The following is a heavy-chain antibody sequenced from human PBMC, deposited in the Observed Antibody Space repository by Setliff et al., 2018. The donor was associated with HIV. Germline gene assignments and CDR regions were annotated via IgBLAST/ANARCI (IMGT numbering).Heavy chain of an antibody. V-gene: IGHV1-46*01. CDR3: AKFIVPHRFTGGPLDY. Sequence: GASVKVSCKASGYSFTSYYIHWVRQVPGQGLEWMGIIHPSAGTTTYAQKFQGRVTMTRDASARTLYMELNSLRSEDTAVYYCAKFIVPHRFTGGPLDYWGQGTLVTVSS. J-gene: IGHJ4*02. D-gene: IGHD2-15*01. CDR2: IHPSAGTT. CDR1: GYSFTSYY.